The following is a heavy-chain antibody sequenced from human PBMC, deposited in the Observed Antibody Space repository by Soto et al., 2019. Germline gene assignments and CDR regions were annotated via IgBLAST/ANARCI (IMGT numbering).Heavy chain of an antibody. CDR2: IFSNAEK. CDR3: ARFSSSWDPNLLHVDD. J-gene: IGHJ4*02. D-gene: IGHD6-13*01. V-gene: IGHV2-26*01. CDR1: GFSLSNARMG. Sequence: QVTLKESGPVLVKPTETLTLTCTVSGFSLSNARMGVSWVRQPPGKALEWLAHIFSNAEKSYSTSLKSRLTIAKDTSKSQVVLTMTNMDPVDTATYYWARFSSSWDPNLLHVDDWGQGTVVTVTP.